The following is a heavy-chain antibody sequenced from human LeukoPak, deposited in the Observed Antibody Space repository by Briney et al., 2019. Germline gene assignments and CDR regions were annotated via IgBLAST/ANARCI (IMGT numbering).Heavy chain of an antibody. V-gene: IGHV1-3*01. J-gene: IGHJ4*02. CDR3: ARGFLSGGYYFDY. Sequence: SSVKVSCKASGYTFTSYAMHLVRQAPGQRLEWIGWINAGNGNTKYSQKFQGRVTITRDTSASTAYMELSRLRYEDTAVYYCARGFLSGGYYFDYWGQGTLVTVSS. CDR1: GYTFTSYA. CDR2: INAGNGNT. D-gene: IGHD3-3*01.